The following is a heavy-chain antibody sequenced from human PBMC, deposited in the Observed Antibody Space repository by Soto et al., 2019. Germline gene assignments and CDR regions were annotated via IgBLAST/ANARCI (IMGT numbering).Heavy chain of an antibody. CDR2: MNPNSGDT. D-gene: IGHD1-26*01. V-gene: IGHV1-2*02. CDR1: GYTFTLYF. CDR3: ARAKRGSFYCDY. Sequence: QVQLVQSGAEVKKPGASVTVSCNTSGYTFTLYFIHWVRQAPGQGLEWMGWMNPNSGDTVYAQNCQGRVTMTRDTSLNTAYMELSGLRSDDTAVYHCARAKRGSFYCDYWGQGTLVTVSS. J-gene: IGHJ4*02.